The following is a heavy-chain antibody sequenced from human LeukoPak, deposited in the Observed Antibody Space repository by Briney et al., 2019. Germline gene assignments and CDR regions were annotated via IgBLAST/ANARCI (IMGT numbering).Heavy chain of an antibody. V-gene: IGHV3-30-3*01. J-gene: IGHJ4*02. CDR2: ISYDGSDK. CDR1: GFTFSSYA. D-gene: IGHD3-22*01. Sequence: GRSLRLSCAASGFTFSSYAMHWVRQAPGKGLEWVAVISYDGSDKYYADSVKGRFTISRDNSKNTLYLQMNSLRAEDTAVYYCARGRIDYYDSSVALDYWGQGTLVTASS. CDR3: ARGRIDYYDSSVALDY.